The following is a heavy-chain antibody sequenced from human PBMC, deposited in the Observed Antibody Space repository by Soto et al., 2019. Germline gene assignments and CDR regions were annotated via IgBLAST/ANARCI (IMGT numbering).Heavy chain of an antibody. Sequence: PGGSLRLSCAASGFTFSSYAMHWVRQAPGKGLEWVAVISYDGSNKYYADSVKGRFTISRDNSKNTLYLQMNSLRAEDTAVYYCARDSREGIAAAGPIDYWGQGTLVTVS. CDR2: ISYDGSNK. CDR3: ARDSREGIAAAGPIDY. D-gene: IGHD6-13*01. J-gene: IGHJ4*02. V-gene: IGHV3-30-3*01. CDR1: GFTFSSYA.